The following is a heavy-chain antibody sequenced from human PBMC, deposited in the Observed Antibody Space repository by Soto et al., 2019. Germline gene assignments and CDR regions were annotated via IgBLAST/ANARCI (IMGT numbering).Heavy chain of an antibody. V-gene: IGHV3-66*01. CDR3: SRDDVYCSGWSCYGVPMDV. Sequence: EVQLVESGGDLVQPGGSLRLSCAASGFTVSSHYMNWVRQAPGKGLEWVSLIPSGGSTFYADSVKGRFTISRDNSKNTLFLQMNSLRVEDTAMYYCSRDDVYCSGWSCYGVPMDVWCRGTTVTVSS. CDR2: IPSGGST. CDR1: GFTVSSHY. J-gene: IGHJ6*03. D-gene: IGHD2-15*01.